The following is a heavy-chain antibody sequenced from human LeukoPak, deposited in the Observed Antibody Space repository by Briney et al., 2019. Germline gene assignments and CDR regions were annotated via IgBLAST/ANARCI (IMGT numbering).Heavy chain of an antibody. J-gene: IGHJ4*02. Sequence: GGSLRLSCAVSGLSFSSYWMHWVRQAPGKGLVWVARTNLHGTAVDYEDSVRGRFTISRDNAKNTLFLQMNSLRAEDTAVYYCASAFTYVRLGDHWGQGTLVTVSS. CDR1: GLSFSSYW. CDR2: TNLHGTAV. CDR3: ASAFTYVRLGDH. D-gene: IGHD3-16*01. V-gene: IGHV3-74*01.